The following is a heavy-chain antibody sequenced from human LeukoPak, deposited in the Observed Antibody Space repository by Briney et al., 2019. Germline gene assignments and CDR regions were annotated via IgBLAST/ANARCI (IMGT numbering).Heavy chain of an antibody. D-gene: IGHD2-15*01. V-gene: IGHV3-23*01. CDR3: AKDLVGSVSGFDY. Sequence: GGSLRLSCTASGFTLSSYEMSWIRQAPGKGLEWVSSIDYSGGSTHYADSVMGRFTISRDNSKNTLYLQMNSLRAEDTAVYYCAKDLVGSVSGFDYWGQGTLVTVSS. CDR1: GFTLSSYE. J-gene: IGHJ4*02. CDR2: IDYSGGST.